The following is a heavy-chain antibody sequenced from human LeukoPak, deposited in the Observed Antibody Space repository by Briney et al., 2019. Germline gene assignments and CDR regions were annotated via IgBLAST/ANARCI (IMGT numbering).Heavy chain of an antibody. D-gene: IGHD3-9*01. CDR1: GFTFSNYA. V-gene: IGHV3-23*01. CDR3: AKAPYYDILTGYYDY. CDR2: ISVSGGNT. Sequence: GGSLRPSCAASGFTFSNYAMSWVRQAPGKGLEWVSDISVSGGNTNYADSVKGRFTISRDNSKNTLYLQMNSLRAEDTAVYYCAKAPYYDILTGYYDYWGQGTLVTVSS. J-gene: IGHJ4*02.